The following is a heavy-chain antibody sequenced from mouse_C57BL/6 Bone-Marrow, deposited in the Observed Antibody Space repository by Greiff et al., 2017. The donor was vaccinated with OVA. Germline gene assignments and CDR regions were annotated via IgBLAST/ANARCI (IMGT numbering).Heavy chain of an antibody. J-gene: IGHJ2*01. V-gene: IGHV1-81*01. CDR3: ASGDTMVTTGDY. CDR2: IYPRSGNT. D-gene: IGHD2-2*01. CDR1: GYTFTSYG. Sequence: VQLQQSGAELARPGASVKLSCKASGYTFTSYGIRWVKQRPGQGLEWIGEIYPRSGNTYYNEKFKGKATLTADKSSSTAYMELRSLTSEDSAVYFCASGDTMVTTGDYWGQGTTLTVSS.